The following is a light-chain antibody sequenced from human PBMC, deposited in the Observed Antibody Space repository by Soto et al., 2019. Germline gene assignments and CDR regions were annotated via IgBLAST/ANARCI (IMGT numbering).Light chain of an antibody. J-gene: IGKJ5*01. CDR3: QQRSNWPIT. CDR2: DAS. Sequence: EIVLTQSPATLALSPGERATLSCRASQSVSSYLAWYQQKPGQAPRLLIYDASNRATGIPARLSGSGSGTDFTLTISSLETEDVAVYYCQQRSNWPITFGQGTRLEIK. CDR1: QSVSSY. V-gene: IGKV3-11*01.